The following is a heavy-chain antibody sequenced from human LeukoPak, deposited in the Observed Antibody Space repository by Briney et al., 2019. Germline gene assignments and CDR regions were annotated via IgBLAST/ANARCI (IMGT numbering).Heavy chain of an antibody. CDR2: VSYDGSNK. D-gene: IGHD1-1*01. Sequence: GGSLRLSCAASGFTFSRYWMSGVREAPGKGLEWVAVVSYDGSNKYYADSVKGRFTITRDNSENTLYLQMNSLRAEDTAVYYCARRENCLDYWGQGTLVTVSS. CDR3: ARRENCLDY. CDR1: GFTFSRYW. V-gene: IGHV3-30-3*01. J-gene: IGHJ4*02.